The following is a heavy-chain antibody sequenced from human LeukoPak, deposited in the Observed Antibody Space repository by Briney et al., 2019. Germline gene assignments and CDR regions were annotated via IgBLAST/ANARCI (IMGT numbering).Heavy chain of an antibody. CDR1: GGSISSSSYY. CDR3: ARALIVVVVADTHYFDY. V-gene: IGHV4-39*07. Sequence: SETLSLTCTVSGGSISSSSYYWGWIRQPPGKGLEWIGSIYYSGSTYYNPSLKSRVTISVDASKNQFSLKLSSVTAADTAVYYCARALIVVVVADTHYFDYWGQGTLVTVSS. J-gene: IGHJ4*02. CDR2: IYYSGST. D-gene: IGHD2-15*01.